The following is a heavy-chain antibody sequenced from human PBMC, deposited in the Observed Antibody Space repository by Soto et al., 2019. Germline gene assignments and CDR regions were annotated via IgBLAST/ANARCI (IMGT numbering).Heavy chain of an antibody. V-gene: IGHV1-46*01. CDR2: INPSGGST. Sequence: ASVKVSCKASGYTFTTYYTYWVRQAPGQGLEWMGIINPSGGSTSFAQKFQGRVTMTRDTSTSTVYMELISLTSEDTAVYYCARDVGMASRPYLDYWGQGTLVTVSS. D-gene: IGHD6-6*01. J-gene: IGHJ4*02. CDR1: GYTFTTYY. CDR3: ARDVGMASRPYLDY.